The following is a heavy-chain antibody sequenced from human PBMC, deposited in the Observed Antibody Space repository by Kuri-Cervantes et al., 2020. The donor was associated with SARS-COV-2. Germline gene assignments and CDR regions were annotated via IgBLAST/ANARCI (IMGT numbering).Heavy chain of an antibody. CDR1: GFTFSNAW. D-gene: IGHD3-22*01. CDR2: IKSKTDGGTT. J-gene: IGHJ4*02. V-gene: IGHV3-15*01. CDR3: ARATPYYYDSSGYKGYFDY. Sequence: GGSLRLSCAASGFTFSNAWMSWVRQAPGKGLEWVGRIKSKTDGGTTDYAAPVKGRFTISRDDSKNTLYLQMNSLRAEDMAVYYCARATPYYYDSSGYKGYFDYWGQGTLVTVSS.